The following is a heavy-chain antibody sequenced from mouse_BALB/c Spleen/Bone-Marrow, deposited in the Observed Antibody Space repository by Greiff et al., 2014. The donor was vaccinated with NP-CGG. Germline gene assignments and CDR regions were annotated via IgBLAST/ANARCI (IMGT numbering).Heavy chain of an antibody. CDR2: INPGNGRT. J-gene: IGHJ3*01. CDR3: GGGNPFAY. V-gene: IGHV1S81*02. Sequence: LQQSGAELVKPGSSVKLSCKASGFTLTSYWMHWVKQRPGQGLEWIGEINPGNGRTNYNEKFKNKATMTEDKSSSPAYMQLSCQTSEDYEVYSGGGGNPFAYWGQGTLVTVSA. CDR1: GFTLTSYW.